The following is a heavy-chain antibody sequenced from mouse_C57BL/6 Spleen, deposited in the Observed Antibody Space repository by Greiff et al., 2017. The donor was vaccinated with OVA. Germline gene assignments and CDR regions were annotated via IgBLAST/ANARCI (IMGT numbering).Heavy chain of an antibody. CDR3: ARELDFY. Sequence: QVQLKQSGPELVKPGASVKISCKASGFAFSSSWMNWVKQRPGKGLEWIGRIYPGDGDTNYNGKFKGKATLTADKSSSTAYMQLSSLTSEDSAVYFCARELDFYWGQGTTLTVSS. V-gene: IGHV1-82*01. CDR1: GFAFSSSW. CDR2: IYPGDGDT. J-gene: IGHJ2*01. D-gene: IGHD4-1*01.